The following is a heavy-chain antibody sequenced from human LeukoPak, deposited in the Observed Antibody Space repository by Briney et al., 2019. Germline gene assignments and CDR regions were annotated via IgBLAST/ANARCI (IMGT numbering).Heavy chain of an antibody. CDR3: AKVTWVVVNDAFDI. Sequence: PGRSLRLSCAASGFTFSSYGMHWVRQAPGKGLEWVAVISYDGSNKYYADSVKGRFTISRDNSKNTLYLQMNSLRAEDTAVYYCAKVTWVVVNDAFDIWGQGTMVTVSS. V-gene: IGHV3-30*18. J-gene: IGHJ3*02. CDR2: ISYDGSNK. D-gene: IGHD3-22*01. CDR1: GFTFSSYG.